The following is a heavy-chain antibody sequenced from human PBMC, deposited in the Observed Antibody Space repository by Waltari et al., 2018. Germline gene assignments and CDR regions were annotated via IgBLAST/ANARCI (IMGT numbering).Heavy chain of an antibody. V-gene: IGHV1-2*02. CDR1: GYTFTGNY. CDR2: INPDSGGT. Sequence: QVQLVQSGAEVKKPGASMNVSCKASGYTFTGNYIHWMRQAPGQGLEWMGWINPDSGGTYYARKFQARVTMTRDASIRTAYMELSSLTSDDTAVYYCARKERSGNWFDPWGQGTLVTVSS. CDR3: ARKERSGNWFDP. D-gene: IGHD1-26*01. J-gene: IGHJ5*02.